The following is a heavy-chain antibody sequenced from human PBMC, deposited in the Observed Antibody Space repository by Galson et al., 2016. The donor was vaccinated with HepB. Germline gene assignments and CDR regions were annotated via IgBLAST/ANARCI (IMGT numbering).Heavy chain of an antibody. Sequence: SLRLSCAASGFTFSSYGMHWVRQAPGKGLEWVAVIWYDGSNKYYADSVKGRFTISRDNSKNTLYLQMNSLRAEDTAVYYCAGVHPDYYDSPDAFGIWGQGTMVTVSS. D-gene: IGHD3-22*01. J-gene: IGHJ3*02. V-gene: IGHV3-33*01. CDR3: AGVHPDYYDSPDAFGI. CDR2: IWYDGSNK. CDR1: GFTFSSYG.